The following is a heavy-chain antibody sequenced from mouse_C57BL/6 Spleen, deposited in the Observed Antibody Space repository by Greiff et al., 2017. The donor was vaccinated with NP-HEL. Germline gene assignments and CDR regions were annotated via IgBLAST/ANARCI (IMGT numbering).Heavy chain of an antibody. CDR1: GYAFTNYL. J-gene: IGHJ4*01. CDR2: INPGSGGT. CDR3: ARGKGIRYYAMDD. V-gene: IGHV1-54*01. Sequence: VKLQESGAELVRPGTSVKVSCKASGYAFTNYLIEWVKQRPGQGLEWIGVINPGSGGTNYNEKFKGKATLTADKSSSTAYMQRSSLTSEDSSVYFCARGKGIRYYAMDDWGQGTSVTAAS.